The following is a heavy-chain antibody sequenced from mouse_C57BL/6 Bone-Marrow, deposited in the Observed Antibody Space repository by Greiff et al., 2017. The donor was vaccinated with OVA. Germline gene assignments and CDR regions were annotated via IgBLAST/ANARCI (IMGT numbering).Heavy chain of an antibody. CDR2: IDPSDSYT. J-gene: IGHJ1*03. Sequence: QVQLQQPGAELVRPGTSVKLSCKASGYTFTSYWMHWVKPRPGQGLEWIGVIDPSDSYTNYNQKFQGKATLTVDTSSSTAYMQLSSLTSEDSAVYYCAREITTVVVHWYFDVWGTGTTVTVSS. CDR1: GYTFTSYW. D-gene: IGHD1-1*01. CDR3: AREITTVVVHWYFDV. V-gene: IGHV1-59*01.